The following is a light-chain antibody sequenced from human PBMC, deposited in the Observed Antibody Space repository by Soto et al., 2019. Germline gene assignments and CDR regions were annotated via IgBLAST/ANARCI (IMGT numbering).Light chain of an antibody. CDR3: QQYYDWLTIT. Sequence: EIVMTQSPATLSVPPGDRATLSCRASESVRSNLAWYQQKPGQAPRLLIYGASIRAADIPARFSGSGSGTEFTLTISTLQSEDFAVYYCQQYYDWLTITFGKGTRLE. CDR1: ESVRSN. J-gene: IGKJ5*01. V-gene: IGKV3-15*01. CDR2: GAS.